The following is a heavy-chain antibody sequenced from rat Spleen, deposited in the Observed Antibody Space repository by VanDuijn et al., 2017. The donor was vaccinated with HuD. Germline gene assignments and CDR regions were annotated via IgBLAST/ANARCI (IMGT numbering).Heavy chain of an antibody. CDR3: GKDMNYYSTYPFYVMGD. CDR2: ISDDGSTT. V-gene: IGHV5-29*01. Sequence: EVQLVESDGGLVQPGRSLKLSCAASGFTFSDFYMAWVRQAPTKGLEWVATISDDGSTTYYRDSVKGRFTISRDNAKRTLYLQMNSLRSEDTATYYCGKDMNYYSTYPFYVMGDWGQGASVTVSS. D-gene: IGHD1-2*01. CDR1: GFTFSDFY. J-gene: IGHJ4*01.